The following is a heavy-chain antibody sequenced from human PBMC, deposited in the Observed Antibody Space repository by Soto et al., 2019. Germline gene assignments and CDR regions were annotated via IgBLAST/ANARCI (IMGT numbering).Heavy chain of an antibody. CDR2: ISQSGST. CDR1: NGSFSGYY. D-gene: IGHD1-26*01. Sequence: SETLSLTCAVYNGSFSGYYWNWIRQPPGKGLEWIGEISQSGSTDYNVSLKSRVTISVDRPKNQSSLKLRSVTAADTAVYYCARGDSGSHFDYWGQGNLVTVSS. J-gene: IGHJ4*02. CDR3: ARGDSGSHFDY. V-gene: IGHV4-34*01.